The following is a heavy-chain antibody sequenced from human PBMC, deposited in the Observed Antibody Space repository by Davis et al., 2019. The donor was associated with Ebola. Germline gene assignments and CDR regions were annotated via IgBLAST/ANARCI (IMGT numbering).Heavy chain of an antibody. D-gene: IGHD5-18*01. V-gene: IGHV1-69*10. CDR1: GGTFSSYA. CDR3: ARGTSYGSYYYYYMDV. Sequence: SVKVSCKASGGTFSSYAISWVRRAPGQGLEWMGGIIPILGIANYAQKFQGRVTITADKSTSTAYMELSSLRSEDTAVYYCARGTSYGSYYYYYMDVWGKGTTVTVSS. J-gene: IGHJ6*03. CDR2: IIPILGIA.